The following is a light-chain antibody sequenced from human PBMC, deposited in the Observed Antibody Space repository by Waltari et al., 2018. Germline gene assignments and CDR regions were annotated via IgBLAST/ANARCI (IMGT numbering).Light chain of an antibody. CDR3: CSYAGSSTWV. CDR1: SSDVGTDNL. Sequence: QSALTQPASVSGSPGQSITISCTGTSSDVGTDNLVSWYQQHPGKAPKFMIYEVSKRPSGVSNRFSGSKSGNTASLTISGLQAEDEAAYYCCSYAGSSTWVFGGGTKLTVL. V-gene: IGLV2-23*02. CDR2: EVS. J-gene: IGLJ3*02.